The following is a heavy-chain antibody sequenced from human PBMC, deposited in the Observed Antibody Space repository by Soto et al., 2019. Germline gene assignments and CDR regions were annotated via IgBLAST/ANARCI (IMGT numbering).Heavy chain of an antibody. CDR2: ISYDGSNK. J-gene: IGHJ4*02. Sequence: GGSLRLSCAASGFTFSSYGMHWVRQAPGKGLEWVAVISYDGSNKYYADSVKGRFTISRDNSKNTLYLQMNSLRAEDTAVYYCAKDPTPLELSYFDYWGQGTLVTVSS. V-gene: IGHV3-30*18. CDR1: GFTFSSYG. D-gene: IGHD1-7*01. CDR3: AKDPTPLELSYFDY.